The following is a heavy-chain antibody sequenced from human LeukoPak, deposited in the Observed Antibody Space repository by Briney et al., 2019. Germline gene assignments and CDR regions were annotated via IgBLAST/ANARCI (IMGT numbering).Heavy chain of an antibody. Sequence: GGSLRLSCAASGFTFNDYYMSWIRQAPGKGLEWVSYISSSGSTIYYADSVKGRFTISRDNAKNSLYLQMNSLRAEDTAVYYCASAVAGTSFDYWGQGTLVTVSS. CDR2: ISSSGSTI. V-gene: IGHV3-11*01. D-gene: IGHD6-19*01. J-gene: IGHJ4*02. CDR1: GFTFNDYY. CDR3: ASAVAGTSFDY.